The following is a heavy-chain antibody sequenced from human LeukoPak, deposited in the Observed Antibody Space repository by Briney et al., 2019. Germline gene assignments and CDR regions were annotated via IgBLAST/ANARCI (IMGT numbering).Heavy chain of an antibody. V-gene: IGHV1-2*02. Sequence: GASVKVSCKASGYTFTGYYMHWVRQAPGQGLEWMGWINPNSGGTNYAQKFQGRVTMTRATSISTAYMELSRLRSDDTTVYYCVXDSKTDGMDVWGQGTTVTVSS. J-gene: IGHJ6*02. CDR1: GYTFTGYY. CDR2: INPNSGGT. CDR3: VXDSKTDGMDV.